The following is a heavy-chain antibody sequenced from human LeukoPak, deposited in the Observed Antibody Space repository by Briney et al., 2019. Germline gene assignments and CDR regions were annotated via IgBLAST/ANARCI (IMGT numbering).Heavy chain of an antibody. V-gene: IGHV4-61*02. CDR3: ARGSRGWFDP. CDR1: GGSISSGSYY. CDR2: IYTSGST. Sequence: SETLSLTCTVSGGSISSGSYYWSWTRQPAGKGLEWIGRIYTSGSTNYNPSLKSRVTISVDTSKNQFSLKLSSVNAAETAVYCGARGSRGWFDPWGQGTLVTVSS. J-gene: IGHJ5*02.